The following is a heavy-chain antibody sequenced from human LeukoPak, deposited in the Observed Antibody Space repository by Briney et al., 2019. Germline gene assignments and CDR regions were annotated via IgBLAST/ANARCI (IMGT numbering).Heavy chain of an antibody. CDR2: ISSSGTTI. Sequence: PGGPLRLSCAASGFTFSSYEMNWVRQAPGKGLEWVSYISSSGTTIYYADSVKGRFTISRDNAKNSLYLQMNSLRADDTAVYYCARDSYYYDSSGYLNYWGQGTLVTVSS. D-gene: IGHD3-22*01. J-gene: IGHJ4*02. V-gene: IGHV3-48*03. CDR1: GFTFSSYE. CDR3: ARDSYYYDSSGYLNY.